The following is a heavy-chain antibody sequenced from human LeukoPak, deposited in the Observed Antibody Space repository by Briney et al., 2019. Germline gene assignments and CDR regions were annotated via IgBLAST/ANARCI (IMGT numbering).Heavy chain of an antibody. CDR1: GGSISSSSYY. D-gene: IGHD3-22*01. CDR2: IYYSGST. V-gene: IGHV4-39*07. CDR3: ARDRDYYDSSGYHSAFDI. J-gene: IGHJ3*02. Sequence: SETLSLTCTVSGGSISSSSYYWGWIRQPPGKGLEWIGSIYYSGSTYYNPSLKSRVTISVDTSKNQFSLKLSSVTAADTAVYYCARDRDYYDSSGYHSAFDIWGQGTMVTVSS.